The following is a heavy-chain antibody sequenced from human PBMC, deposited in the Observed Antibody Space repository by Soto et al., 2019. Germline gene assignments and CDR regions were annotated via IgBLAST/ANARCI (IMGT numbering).Heavy chain of an antibody. Sequence: EVQLVESGGGLVQPGGSLRLSCAASGFTFSTYSMDWVRQAPGKGLEWLSYIRSASSTMSYADSVRGRFTISRDNAKNSLYLQLNSLRDEDTAVYYCTRGVGVGATMMDWGQGTLVTVSS. D-gene: IGHD1-26*01. CDR2: IRSASSTM. CDR1: GFTFSTYS. V-gene: IGHV3-48*02. CDR3: TRGVGVGATMMD. J-gene: IGHJ4*02.